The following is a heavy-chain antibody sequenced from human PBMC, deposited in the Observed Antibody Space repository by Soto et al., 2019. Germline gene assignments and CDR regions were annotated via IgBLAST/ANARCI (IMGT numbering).Heavy chain of an antibody. J-gene: IGHJ3*02. D-gene: IGHD3-22*01. CDR3: TTDFHTSGYYFPDAFGI. CDR2: SKSKSDGGST. Sequence: NPGGSLRLSCEAVGFDFTKASMTWVRQVSGKGLEWVGHSKSKSDGGSTDYSASVRDRFIISRDDSRNAVFLQMSSLKTEDTAVYYCTTDFHTSGYYFPDAFGIWGQGTVVTVSS. V-gene: IGHV3-15*01. CDR1: GFDFTKAS.